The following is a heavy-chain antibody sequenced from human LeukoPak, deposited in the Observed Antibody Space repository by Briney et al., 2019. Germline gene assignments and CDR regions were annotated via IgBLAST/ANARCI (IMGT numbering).Heavy chain of an antibody. D-gene: IGHD3-22*01. Sequence: SETLSLTCTVSGGSVSSSSDYWGWIRQPPGKGLEWIGSMYYTGSTYYNPSLKSRVTISVDTSKNQFSLKLSSVTAADTAVYYCARHVGYYDTTGNFRDYWGQGTLVTVSS. V-gene: IGHV4-39*01. CDR2: MYYTGST. J-gene: IGHJ4*02. CDR1: GGSVSSSSDY. CDR3: ARHVGYYDTTGNFRDY.